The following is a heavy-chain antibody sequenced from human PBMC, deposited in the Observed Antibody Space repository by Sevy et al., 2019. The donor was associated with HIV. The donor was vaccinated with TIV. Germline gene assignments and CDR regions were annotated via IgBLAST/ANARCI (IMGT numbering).Heavy chain of an antibody. Sequence: GGSLRLSCAASGFTFSSYWMSWVRQAPGKGLEWVANIKQDGSEKYYVDSVKGRFTISSDNAKKSLYLQMNSLRAEDTAVYYCARDSDDYVWGAQYYFDYWGQGTLVTVSS. CDR1: GFTFSSYW. CDR2: IKQDGSEK. J-gene: IGHJ4*02. CDR3: ARDSDDYVWGAQYYFDY. D-gene: IGHD3-16*01. V-gene: IGHV3-7*01.